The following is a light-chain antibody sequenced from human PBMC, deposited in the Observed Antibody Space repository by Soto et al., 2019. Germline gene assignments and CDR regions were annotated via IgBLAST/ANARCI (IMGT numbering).Light chain of an antibody. Sequence: DIQMTQSPSSLSASVGDRVTITCQASQDISNYLSWYQQKPGKAPNLLIYDASDSEKGVPGRFSGSGSGTDFTLTIISLQPEDFATYYCQQYDSLPITFGQGTRL. J-gene: IGKJ5*01. V-gene: IGKV1-33*01. CDR1: QDISNY. CDR3: QQYDSLPIT. CDR2: DAS.